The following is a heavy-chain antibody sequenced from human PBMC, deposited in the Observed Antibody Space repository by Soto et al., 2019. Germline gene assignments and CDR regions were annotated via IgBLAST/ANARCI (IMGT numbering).Heavy chain of an antibody. V-gene: IGHV1-69*13. D-gene: IGHD5-18*01. CDR1: GGTFSSYA. CDR2: IIPIFGTA. CDR3: ARERQDTAMSPFDY. J-gene: IGHJ4*02. Sequence: ASVKVSCKASGGTFSSYAISWVRQAPGQGLEWMGGIIPIFGTANYAQKFQGRVTITADESTSTAYMELSSLRSEDTAVYYCARERQDTAMSPFDYWGQGTLVTVSS.